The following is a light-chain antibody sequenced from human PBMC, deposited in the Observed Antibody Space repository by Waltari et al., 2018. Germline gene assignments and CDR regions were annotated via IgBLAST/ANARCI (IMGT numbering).Light chain of an antibody. CDR1: QSVSSY. Sequence: EIVLTQSPATLSLSPGERATLSCRASQSVSSYLAWYQQKPGKAPRRLIYDASNRATGIPARFSGSGSETDFTLTISSLEPEDFAVYYCQQRSNWPRGTFGQGTKVEIK. CDR3: QQRSNWPRGT. V-gene: IGKV3-11*01. J-gene: IGKJ1*01. CDR2: DAS.